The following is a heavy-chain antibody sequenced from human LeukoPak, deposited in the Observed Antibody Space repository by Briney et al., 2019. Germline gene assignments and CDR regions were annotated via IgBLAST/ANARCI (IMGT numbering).Heavy chain of an antibody. CDR3: AKVGSKSYSGYDSFDY. V-gene: IGHV3-30*02. J-gene: IGHJ4*02. CDR2: IRSDGSNK. D-gene: IGHD5-12*01. CDR1: GFSFSSYG. Sequence: GGSLRLSCAGSGFSFSSYGMHWARQAPGKGLEWMAFIRSDGSNKYYADSVKGRFTISRDNSKNTLYLQMNSLRAEDTAVYYCAKVGSKSYSGYDSFDYWGQGTLVTVSS.